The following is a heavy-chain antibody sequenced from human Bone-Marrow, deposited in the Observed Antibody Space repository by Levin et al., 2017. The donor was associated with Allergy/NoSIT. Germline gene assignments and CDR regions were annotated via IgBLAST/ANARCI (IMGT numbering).Heavy chain of an antibody. D-gene: IGHD1-20*01. CDR3: VRASITATPYYFDY. J-gene: IGHJ4*02. V-gene: IGHV3-72*01. Sequence: GESLKISCGASGFTFSDHYMDWVRQAPGKGLEWVARTRNKANSYTTEYAASVKGRFTISRDDSRNSLYLQMHSLNTEDTAVYYCVRASITATPYYFDYWGQGTLVTVSS. CDR2: TRNKANSYTT. CDR1: GFTFSDHY.